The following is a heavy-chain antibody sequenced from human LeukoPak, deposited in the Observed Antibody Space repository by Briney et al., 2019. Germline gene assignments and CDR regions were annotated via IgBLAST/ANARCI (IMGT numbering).Heavy chain of an antibody. CDR2: IYPGDSDN. D-gene: IGHD3-10*01. V-gene: IGHV5-51*01. Sequence: GEFLKISCKGSGYSFTSYWIGWVRQMPGEGLEWMGIIYPGDSDNRYSPSFQGQVTISADKSISTAYLQWSSLKASDTAMYYCARPATGSGSAFDIWGQGTMVTVSS. CDR1: GYSFTSYW. CDR3: ARPATGSGSAFDI. J-gene: IGHJ3*02.